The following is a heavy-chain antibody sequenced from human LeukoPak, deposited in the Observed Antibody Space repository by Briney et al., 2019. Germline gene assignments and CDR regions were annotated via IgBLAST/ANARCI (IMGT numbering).Heavy chain of an antibody. CDR2: INHSGST. D-gene: IGHD2/OR15-2a*01. CDR3: ARDKIGGITFDY. V-gene: IGHV4-34*01. CDR1: GGSFSGYY. J-gene: IGHJ4*02. Sequence: PSETLSLTCAVYGGSFSGYYWSWIRQPPGKGLEWIGKINHSGSTNYNPSLKSRVTISVDTSKNQFSLKVSSVTAADTAVYYCARDKIGGITFDYWGQGTLITVSA.